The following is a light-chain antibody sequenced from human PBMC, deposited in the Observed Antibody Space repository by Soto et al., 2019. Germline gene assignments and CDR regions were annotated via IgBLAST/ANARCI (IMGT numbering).Light chain of an antibody. CDR2: GAS. Sequence: EIVLTQSPGTLSLSPGERATLSCKASQSVRSSYLAWYQQKPGQAPRLLIYGASSRATRIPDSFSGSGSGTDFTLTISRLEPEDFAVYYCQQYGSPPLTFGGGTKVDIK. CDR1: QSVRSSY. J-gene: IGKJ4*01. CDR3: QQYGSPPLT. V-gene: IGKV3-20*01.